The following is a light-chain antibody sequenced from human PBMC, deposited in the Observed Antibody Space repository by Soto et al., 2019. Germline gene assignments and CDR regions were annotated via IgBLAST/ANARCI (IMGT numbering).Light chain of an antibody. CDR2: EVN. CDR3: SSYTTSSTLV. CDR1: SSDVGAYIY. J-gene: IGLJ1*01. V-gene: IGLV2-14*03. Sequence: QSVLTQPASVSGSPGQSITISCGGTSSDVGAYIYVSWYQQYPGKAPKLIIYEVNNRPSGVSGRFSGSKSGNTASLSISGLQAEDEADYYCSSYTTSSTLVFGTGTKLTVL.